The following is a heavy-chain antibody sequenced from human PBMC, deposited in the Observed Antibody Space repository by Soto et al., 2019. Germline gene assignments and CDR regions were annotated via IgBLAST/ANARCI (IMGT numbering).Heavy chain of an antibody. CDR2: INPSGGST. D-gene: IGHD2-2*01. Sequence: ASVKVSCKASGYTFTFYYMHWVRQAPGQGLEWMGIINPSGGSTNYAQNFQGRLTMTRDTSTSTVYMELSSLRSEDTAVYYCTRSSSSIPSDYWGQGTPVTVSS. V-gene: IGHV1-46*03. CDR3: TRSSSSIPSDY. J-gene: IGHJ4*02. CDR1: GYTFTFYY.